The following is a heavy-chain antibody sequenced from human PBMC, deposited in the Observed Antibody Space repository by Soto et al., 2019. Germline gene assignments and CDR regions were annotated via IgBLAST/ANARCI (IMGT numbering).Heavy chain of an antibody. D-gene: IGHD5-18*01. Sequence: GGSLRLSCAASGFTVSSNYMSWVRQAPGKGLEWVSVIYSGGSTYYADSVKGRFTISRDNSKNTLYLQMNSLRAEDTAVYYCASGATAMALSPSDYWGQGTLVTVSS. CDR1: GFTVSSNY. CDR3: ASGATAMALSPSDY. J-gene: IGHJ4*02. V-gene: IGHV3-53*01. CDR2: IYSGGST.